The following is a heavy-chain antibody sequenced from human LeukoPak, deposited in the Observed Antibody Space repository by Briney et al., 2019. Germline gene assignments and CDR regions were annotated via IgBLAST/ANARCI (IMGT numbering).Heavy chain of an antibody. CDR3: ARVGRYCSSTSCYTGEYFQH. D-gene: IGHD2-2*02. V-gene: IGHV1-46*03. Sequence: GASVKVSCKASGYTFTSYYMHWVRQAPGQGLEWMGIINPSGGSTSYAQKFQGRVTMTRDTSTSTVYMELSSLRSEDTAVYYCARVGRYCSSTSCYTGEYFQHWGQGTLVTVSS. CDR2: INPSGGST. J-gene: IGHJ1*01. CDR1: GYTFTSYY.